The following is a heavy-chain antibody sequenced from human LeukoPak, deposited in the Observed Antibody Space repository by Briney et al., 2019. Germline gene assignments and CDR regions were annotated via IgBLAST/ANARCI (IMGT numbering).Heavy chain of an antibody. CDR1: GFTFSSYG. J-gene: IGHJ4*02. CDR2: ISYDGSNK. CDR3: AKDTTGSSSCL. Sequence: GGSLRLSCAASGFTFSSYGMPWVRQAPGKGLEWVAVISYDGSNKYYADSVKGRFTISRDNSKNTLYLQMNSLRAEDTAVYYCAKDTTGSSSCLWGQGTLVTVSS. D-gene: IGHD6-13*01. V-gene: IGHV3-30*18.